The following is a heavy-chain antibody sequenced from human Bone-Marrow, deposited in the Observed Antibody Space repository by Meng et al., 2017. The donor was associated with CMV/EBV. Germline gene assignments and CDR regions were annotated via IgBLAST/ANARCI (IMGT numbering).Heavy chain of an antibody. CDR3: AKALKVNYCSRTSCSMGGDS. V-gene: IGHV3-23*01. D-gene: IGHD2-2*01. CDR1: GFTFNIYA. Sequence: GGSLRLSCAASGFTFNIYAMNWVRQAPGKGLEWVSAISGSGDATYYADSVRGRFTISRDNSKDTLYLQMNTLRAEDTALYYCAKALKVNYCSRTSCSMGGDSWGQGTLVTVSS. CDR2: ISGSGDAT. J-gene: IGHJ5*01.